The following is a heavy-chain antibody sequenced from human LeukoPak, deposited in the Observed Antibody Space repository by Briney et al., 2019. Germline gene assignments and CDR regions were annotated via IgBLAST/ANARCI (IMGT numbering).Heavy chain of an antibody. D-gene: IGHD3-9*01. CDR2: IKQDGSEK. Sequence: GGSLRLSCEASGFTFTNHWMTWVRQTPGKGLEWVANIKQDGSEKNYVDSVKGRFTISRDNAKNSLYLQMNSLRAEDTAVYYCAKTDSANFDWLLYFDYWGQGTLVTVSS. V-gene: IGHV3-7*05. CDR1: GFTFTNHW. J-gene: IGHJ4*02. CDR3: AKTDSANFDWLLYFDY.